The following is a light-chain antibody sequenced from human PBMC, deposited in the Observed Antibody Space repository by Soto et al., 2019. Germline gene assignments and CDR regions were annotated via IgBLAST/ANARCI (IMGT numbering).Light chain of an antibody. Sequence: EIVLTQSPGTLSLSPGERATLSCSASQSVSSSYLAWYQQKPGQAPRLLFYGASSMATGIPDRFSGSGCGTDLTLTISRLEPEDFAVYYCQRYGSSPPITFGPGTKVDIK. CDR2: GAS. V-gene: IGKV3-20*01. J-gene: IGKJ3*01. CDR3: QRYGSSPPIT. CDR1: QSVSSSY.